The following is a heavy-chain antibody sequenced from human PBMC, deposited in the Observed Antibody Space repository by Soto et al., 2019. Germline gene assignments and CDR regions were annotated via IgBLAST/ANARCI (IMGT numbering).Heavy chain of an antibody. CDR2: IIPMFGTA. CDR1: QRTFTSYG. J-gene: IGHJ6*02. Sequence: ASVKVSCKASQRTFTSYGLSWVRQAPGQGLEWLGTIIPMFGTANYAQRFQGRVTITADEFTSTAYMELSSLTSEDTAVYFCARTPNHFIVALGESTHYYGLDVWGQGTTVTVSS. V-gene: IGHV1-69*13. D-gene: IGHD2-21*01. CDR3: ARTPNHFIVALGESTHYYGLDV.